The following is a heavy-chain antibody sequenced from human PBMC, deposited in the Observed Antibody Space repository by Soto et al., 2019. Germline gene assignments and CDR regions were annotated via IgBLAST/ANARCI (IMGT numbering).Heavy chain of an antibody. D-gene: IGHD1-26*01. J-gene: IGHJ4*02. Sequence: PSETLSLTCTVSGGSISSYYWSWIRQPPGKGLEWVGYIYYSGSTNYNPSLKSRVTISVDTSKNQFSLKLSSVTAADTAVYYCARGVPGIVGASNFDSWGQGTLVTVSS. CDR1: GGSISSYY. V-gene: IGHV4-59*01. CDR2: IYYSGST. CDR3: ARGVPGIVGASNFDS.